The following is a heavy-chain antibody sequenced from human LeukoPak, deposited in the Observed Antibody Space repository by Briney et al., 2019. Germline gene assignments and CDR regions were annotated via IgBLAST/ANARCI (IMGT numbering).Heavy chain of an antibody. CDR2: IIPILGIA. Sequence: GASVKVSCKASGGTFSSYAISWVRQAPGQGLEWMGRIIPILGIANYAQKFQGRVTITADKSTSTAYMELSSLRSEDTAVYYCARDHGDYGGKFLTYWYFDLWGRGTLVTVSS. CDR1: GGTFSSYA. J-gene: IGHJ2*01. V-gene: IGHV1-69*04. CDR3: ARDHGDYGGKFLTYWYFDL. D-gene: IGHD4-23*01.